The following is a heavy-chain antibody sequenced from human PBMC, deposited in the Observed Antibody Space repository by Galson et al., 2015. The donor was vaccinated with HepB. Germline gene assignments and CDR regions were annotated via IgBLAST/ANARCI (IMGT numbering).Heavy chain of an antibody. D-gene: IGHD2-2*01. CDR2: MKQDGIEE. CDR3: ARAVGYCSGASCYYFDS. Sequence: SLRLSCAASGFTFSTYAMHWVRQAPGKGLEWVANMKQDGIEEYYADSVKGRFTISRDNAKNSLYLQMNSLRAEDTAVYYCARAVGYCSGASCYYFDSWGQGTLVTVSS. V-gene: IGHV3-7*01. J-gene: IGHJ4*02. CDR1: GFTFSTYA.